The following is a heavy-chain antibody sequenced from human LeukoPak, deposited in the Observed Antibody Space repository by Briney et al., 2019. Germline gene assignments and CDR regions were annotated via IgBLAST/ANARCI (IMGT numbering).Heavy chain of an antibody. CDR2: INPNSGGT. J-gene: IGHJ4*02. V-gene: IGHV1-2*02. Sequence: ASVKVSCKASGYTFTGYYMHWVRRAPGQGLEWMGWINPNSGGTNYAQKFQGRVTMTRDTSISTAYMELSRLRSDDTAVYYCARSGASSWYSLDYWGQGTLVTVSS. CDR3: ARSGASSWYSLDY. CDR1: GYTFTGYY. D-gene: IGHD6-13*01.